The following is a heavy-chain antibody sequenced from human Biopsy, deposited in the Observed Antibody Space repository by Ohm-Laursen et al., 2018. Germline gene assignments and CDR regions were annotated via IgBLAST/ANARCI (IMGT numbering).Heavy chain of an antibody. CDR1: GGSFSGYY. Sequence: TLSLTCAVYGGSFSGYYWSWIRQPPGKWLEWIGEINHSGSTNYNPSLKSRVTISVDTSKNQFSLKLSSGTAADTAVYYCARGRLRAVARFDYWGQGTLVTVSS. J-gene: IGHJ4*02. CDR2: INHSGST. CDR3: ARGRLRAVARFDY. D-gene: IGHD6-19*01. V-gene: IGHV4-34*01.